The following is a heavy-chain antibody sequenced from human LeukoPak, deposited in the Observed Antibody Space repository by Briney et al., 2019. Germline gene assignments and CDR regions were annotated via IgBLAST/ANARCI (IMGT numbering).Heavy chain of an antibody. D-gene: IGHD1-26*01. J-gene: IGHJ4*02. CDR2: IYYSGST. Sequence: PSETLSLTCTVSGGSISSSSYYWGWIRQPPGKGLEWIGSIYYSGSTYYNPSLKSRVTISVDTSKNQFSLKLSSVTAADTAVYYCASSLAHWDRFDYWGQGTLVTVSS. CDR1: GGSISSSSYY. CDR3: ASSLAHWDRFDY. V-gene: IGHV4-39*07.